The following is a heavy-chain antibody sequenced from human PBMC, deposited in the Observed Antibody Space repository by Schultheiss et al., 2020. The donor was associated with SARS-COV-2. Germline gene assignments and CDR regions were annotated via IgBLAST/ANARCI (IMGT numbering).Heavy chain of an antibody. V-gene: IGHV4-34*01. CDR2: INHSGST. J-gene: IGHJ6*02. Sequence: SETLSLTCAVYGGSFSGYYWSWIRQPPGKGLEWIGEINHSGSTNYNPSLKSRVTISVDTSKNQFSLKLSSVTAADTAVYYCARGGFIFGMDVWGQGTPVTVSS. D-gene: IGHD3-16*02. CDR1: GGSFSGYY. CDR3: ARGGFIFGMDV.